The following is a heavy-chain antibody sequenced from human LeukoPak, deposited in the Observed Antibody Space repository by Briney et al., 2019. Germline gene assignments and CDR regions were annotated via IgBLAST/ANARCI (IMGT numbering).Heavy chain of an antibody. Sequence: ASVKVSCKASGYTVTSYYMHWARQAPGQGLEWMGIINPSGGGTSYAQNFQGRVAMTRDTSTSTVYMELSSLKSEDTAVYYCARFHSSLHTAGDYWGQGTLVTVSS. V-gene: IGHV1-46*01. J-gene: IGHJ4*02. CDR1: GYTVTSYY. CDR3: ARFHSSLHTAGDY. D-gene: IGHD5-18*01. CDR2: INPSGGGT.